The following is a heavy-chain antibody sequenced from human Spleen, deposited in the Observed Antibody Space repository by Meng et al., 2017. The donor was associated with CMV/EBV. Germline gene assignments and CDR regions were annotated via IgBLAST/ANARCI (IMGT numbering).Heavy chain of an antibody. J-gene: IGHJ4*02. Sequence: GESLKISCAASGFTFSSYWMHWVRQAPGKGLVWVSRINSDGSSTSYADSVKGRFTISRDNAKNTLSLQMNNVSVEDTAVYYCARGGLETSMSPRQKPLDYWGQGTRVTVSS. CDR1: GFTFSSYW. D-gene: IGHD2/OR15-2a*01. CDR3: ARGGLETSMSPRQKPLDY. V-gene: IGHV3-74*01. CDR2: INSDGSST.